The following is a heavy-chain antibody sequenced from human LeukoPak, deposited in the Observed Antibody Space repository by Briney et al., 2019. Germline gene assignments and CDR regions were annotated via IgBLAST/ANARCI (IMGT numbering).Heavy chain of an antibody. V-gene: IGHV3-11*06. J-gene: IGHJ4*02. CDR1: GFTFSDYY. CDR2: ISSSSSYT. Sequence: GGSLRLSCAASGFTFSDYYMSWIRQAPGKGLEWVSYISSSSSYTNYADSVKGRFTISRDNAKNSLYLQMNSLRAEDTAVYYCARATTSPYYDYVWGSYPWYYFDYWGQGTLVTVSS. CDR3: ARATTSPYYDYVWGSYPWYYFDY. D-gene: IGHD3-16*01.